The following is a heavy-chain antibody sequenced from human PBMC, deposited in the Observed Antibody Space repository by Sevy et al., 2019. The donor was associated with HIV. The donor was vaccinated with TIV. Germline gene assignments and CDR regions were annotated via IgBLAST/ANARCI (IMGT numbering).Heavy chain of an antibody. V-gene: IGHV1-69*13. D-gene: IGHD3-22*01. Sequence: ASVKVSCKASGGTFSSYAISWVRQAPGQGLEWMGGIIPIFGTANYAQKFQGRVTITADESTSTAYMELSSLRSEDTAVYYCARGRGDSSGYYYYGNYYYGMDVWGQGTTVTVSS. CDR1: GGTFSSYA. CDR3: ARGRGDSSGYYYYGNYYYGMDV. CDR2: IIPIFGTA. J-gene: IGHJ6*02.